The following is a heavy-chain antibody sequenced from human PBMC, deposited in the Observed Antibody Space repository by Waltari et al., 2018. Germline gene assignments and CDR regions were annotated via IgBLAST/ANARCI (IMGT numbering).Heavy chain of an antibody. J-gene: IGHJ4*02. CDR1: GYTFTSYY. CDR2: INPSGGST. D-gene: IGHD2-15*01. Sequence: QVQLVQSGAEVKKPGASVKVSCKASGYTFTSYYMHWVRQATGQGLEWMGIINPSGGSTSYAQKFQGRVTMTRDTSTSTVYMELSSLRSEDTAVYYCAKARLVVVAATLDYDYWGQGTLVTVSS. CDR3: AKARLVVVAATLDYDY. V-gene: IGHV1-46*01.